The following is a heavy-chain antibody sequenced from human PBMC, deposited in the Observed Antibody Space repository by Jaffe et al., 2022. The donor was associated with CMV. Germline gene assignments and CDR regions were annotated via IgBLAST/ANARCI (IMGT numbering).Heavy chain of an antibody. CDR3: AKYQSGGGPFDY. V-gene: IGHV4-59*08. J-gene: IGHJ4*02. CDR2: IYYSGHT. Sequence: QVQLQESGPGLVKPSETLSLTCTVSNGSMNNYYWGWIRQPPGKGLEWIGYIYYSGHTNSSPSLKSRVTISIDTSENQFSLNLRSVTAADTAIYYCAKYQSGGGPFDYWGQGTLVTVSS. CDR1: NGSMNNYY. D-gene: IGHD1-26*01.